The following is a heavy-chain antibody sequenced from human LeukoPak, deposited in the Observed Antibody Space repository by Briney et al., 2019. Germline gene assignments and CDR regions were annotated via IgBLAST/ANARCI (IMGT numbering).Heavy chain of an antibody. CDR1: GVTVGNNY. Sequence: GGSLRLSCAASGVTVGNNYMIWVRQAPGKGLEWVSRIYSGGATNYADSVKGRFTISRDSSKNTLFLQLNSLRTEDTAVYYCARDPSAVALGTYGWGQGTLVTVSS. CDR2: IYSGGAT. V-gene: IGHV3-66*01. D-gene: IGHD6-13*01. CDR3: ARDPSAVALGTYG. J-gene: IGHJ4*02.